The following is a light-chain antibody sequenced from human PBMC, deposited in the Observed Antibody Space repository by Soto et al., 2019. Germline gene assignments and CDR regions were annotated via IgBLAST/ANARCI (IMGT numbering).Light chain of an antibody. CDR1: QSVSSSY. Sequence: EIVLTQSPGTLSLSPGERATLSCRASQSVSSSYFAWYQQKPGQAPRLLIYGASSRATGIPDRFSGSGSGTGFTLTISRLEPEDFAVYYCQQYGSSPLLAFGGGNKVEIK. J-gene: IGKJ4*01. CDR2: GAS. CDR3: QQYGSSPLLA. V-gene: IGKV3-20*01.